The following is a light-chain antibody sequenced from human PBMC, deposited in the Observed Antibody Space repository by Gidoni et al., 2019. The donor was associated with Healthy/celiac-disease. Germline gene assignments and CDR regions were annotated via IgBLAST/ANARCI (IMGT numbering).Light chain of an antibody. J-gene: IGKJ4*01. CDR3: QQRSNGGLT. Sequence: EFVLTHPPATLSLSPGERATLSCRASHSVSSYLAWYKQKPGQAPRLLIYDASNRATGIPARFSGSESGTDFTLTISSLEPEDFAVYYCQQRSNGGLTFGGGTKVEIK. V-gene: IGKV3-11*01. CDR1: HSVSSY. CDR2: DAS.